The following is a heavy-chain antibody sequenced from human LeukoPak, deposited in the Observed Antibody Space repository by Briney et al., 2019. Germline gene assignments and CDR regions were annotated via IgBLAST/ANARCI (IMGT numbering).Heavy chain of an antibody. J-gene: IGHJ4*02. CDR3: ARDFDVVVTATLDY. D-gene: IGHD2-21*02. CDR2: ISAYNGNT. Sequence: ASVKVSCKASGYTFTSYGISWVRQAPGQGLEWMGWISAYNGNTNYAQKLQGRVTMTTDTSTSTAYMELRSLRSDDTAVYYCARDFDVVVTATLDYWGQGTLVTVSS. CDR1: GYTFTSYG. V-gene: IGHV1-18*01.